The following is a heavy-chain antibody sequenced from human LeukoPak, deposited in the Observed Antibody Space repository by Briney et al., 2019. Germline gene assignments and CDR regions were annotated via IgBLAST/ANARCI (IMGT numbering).Heavy chain of an antibody. CDR1: GFTFSTYS. Sequence: GGSLRLSCAASGFTFSTYSMNWVRQAPGKGLEWVSSISSSSSYIYYADSVKGRFTISRDNAKNSLYLQMNSLRAEDTAVYYCARVFNSGSYYVIYYYYYYGMDVWGQGTTVTVSS. J-gene: IGHJ6*02. V-gene: IGHV3-21*01. CDR3: ARVFNSGSYYVIYYYYYYGMDV. D-gene: IGHD1-26*01. CDR2: ISSSSSYI.